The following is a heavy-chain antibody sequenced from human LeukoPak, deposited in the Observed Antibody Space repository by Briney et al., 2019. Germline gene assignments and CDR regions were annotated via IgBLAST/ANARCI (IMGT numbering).Heavy chain of an antibody. D-gene: IGHD3-9*01. Sequence: GGSLRLSCAASGFTFSTYAMSWVRQAPGKGLECVATIGSGVSTLYADSVKGRFTISRDNSKNTLYLQMNSLRAEDTAVYYCARDLETDISDAFDIWGQGTMVTVSS. CDR3: ARDLETDISDAFDI. J-gene: IGHJ3*02. CDR1: GFTFSTYA. CDR2: IGSGVST. V-gene: IGHV3-23*01.